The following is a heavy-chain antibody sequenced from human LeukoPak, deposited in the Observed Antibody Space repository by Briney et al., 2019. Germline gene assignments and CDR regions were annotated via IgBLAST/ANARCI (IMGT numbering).Heavy chain of an antibody. V-gene: IGHV4-34*01. CDR2: INHSGST. J-gene: IGHJ5*02. CDR3: ARGRVVGAGNWFDP. D-gene: IGHD1-26*01. Sequence: SETLSLTCAVYGGSFSGYYWSWIRQPPGKGLEWIGEINHSGSTNYNPSLKSRVTISVATSKTQFSLKLSSVTAADTAVYYCARGRVVGAGNWFDPWGQGTLVTVSS. CDR1: GGSFSGYY.